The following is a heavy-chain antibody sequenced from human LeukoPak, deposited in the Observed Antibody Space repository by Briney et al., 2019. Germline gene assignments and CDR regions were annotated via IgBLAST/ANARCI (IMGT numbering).Heavy chain of an antibody. V-gene: IGHV4-39*07. Sequence: SETLSLTCTVSGGSISSSSYYWGWIRQPPGKGLEWIGYIYHSGSTYYNPSLKSRVTISVDRSKNQFSLKLSSVTAADTAVYYCASSRSLYSGSPTFDYWGQGTLVTVSS. CDR3: ASSRSLYSGSPTFDY. D-gene: IGHD1-26*01. J-gene: IGHJ4*02. CDR1: GGSISSSSYY. CDR2: IYHSGST.